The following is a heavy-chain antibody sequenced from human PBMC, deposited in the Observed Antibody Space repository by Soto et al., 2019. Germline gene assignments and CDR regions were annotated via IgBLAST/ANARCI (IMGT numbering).Heavy chain of an antibody. V-gene: IGHV3-7*01. CDR3: ARGANPEY. Sequence: EVQLVESGGGLVQPGGSLRLSCAASGFTFSSHWMTWVRQAPGKGLEWVANINEDGSEKYYMDSVKGRFTISRDNAKNSLYLQMNSLRAEETAVFYCARGANPEYWGQGNLVTVAS. J-gene: IGHJ4*02. CDR2: INEDGSEK. CDR1: GFTFSSHW.